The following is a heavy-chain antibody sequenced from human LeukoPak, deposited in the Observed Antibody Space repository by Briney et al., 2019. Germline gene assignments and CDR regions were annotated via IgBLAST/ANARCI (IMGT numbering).Heavy chain of an antibody. Sequence: ASVKVSCKAPGYIYYLHWVRQAPGQGLEWMGWINPNSGDTNYAQKFQGRVTMTRDTSISTAYMELSGLRSDDTAMYYCARYDSVSFGAFDIWGQGTVVIVSS. J-gene: IGHJ3*02. CDR1: GYIYY. CDR3: ARYDSVSFGAFDI. D-gene: IGHD3-3*01. CDR2: INPNSGDT. V-gene: IGHV1-2*02.